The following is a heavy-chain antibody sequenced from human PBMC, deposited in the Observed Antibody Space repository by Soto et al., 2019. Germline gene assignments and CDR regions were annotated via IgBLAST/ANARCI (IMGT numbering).Heavy chain of an antibody. CDR2: IYPGDSDT. Sequence: GESLKISCKGSGYSFTSYWIGWVRQMPGKGLEWMGIIYPGDSDTRYSPSFQGQVTISADKSISTAYLQWSSLKASDTAMYYCARLTTVVAATPGWFDPWGQGTLVTVSS. J-gene: IGHJ5*02. V-gene: IGHV5-51*01. D-gene: IGHD2-15*01. CDR3: ARLTTVVAATPGWFDP. CDR1: GYSFTSYW.